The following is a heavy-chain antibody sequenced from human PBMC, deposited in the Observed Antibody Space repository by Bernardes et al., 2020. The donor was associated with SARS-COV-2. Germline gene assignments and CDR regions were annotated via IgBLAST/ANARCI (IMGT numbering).Heavy chain of an antibody. CDR2: INAYNGDT. CDR1: GYTFTSYS. Sequence: ASVKVSCKASGYTFTSYSISWVRQAPGQGLEWMGWINAYNGDTRSAQSLQGRVTMTTDTSTSTAYMDLRSLRSDDTAVYYCARVAGSGGCCYDYWGQGTLVNVSS. V-gene: IGHV1-18*01. D-gene: IGHD2-15*01. J-gene: IGHJ4*02. CDR3: ARVAGSGGCCYDY.